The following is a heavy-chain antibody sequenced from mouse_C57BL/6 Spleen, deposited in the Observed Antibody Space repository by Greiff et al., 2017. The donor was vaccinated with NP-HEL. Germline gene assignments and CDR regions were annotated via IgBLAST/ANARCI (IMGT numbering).Heavy chain of an antibody. CDR1: GFTFSSYA. Sequence: EVKLVESGGGLVKPGGSLKLSCAASGFTFSSYAMSWVRQTPEKRLEWVATISAGGSYTYYPDNVKGRFTISRDNDKNNLYLQMSHLKSEDKAMYYCARGRLNYYGSSYGADWGKGTLVTVSA. J-gene: IGHJ3*01. CDR3: ARGRLNYYGSSYGAD. CDR2: ISAGGSYT. V-gene: IGHV5-4*03. D-gene: IGHD1-1*01.